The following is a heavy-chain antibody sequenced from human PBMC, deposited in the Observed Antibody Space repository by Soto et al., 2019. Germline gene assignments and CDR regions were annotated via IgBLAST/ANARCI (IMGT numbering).Heavy chain of an antibody. D-gene: IGHD2-15*01. Sequence: GASVKVSCKASGYTFTSYAMHWVRQAPGQRLEWMGWINAGNGNTKYSQKFQGRVTITRDTSASTAYMELSSLRSEDTAVYYCARVISLSYCSGGSCPYYYYGMDVWGQGTTVTVSS. CDR1: GYTFTSYA. CDR2: INAGNGNT. J-gene: IGHJ6*02. V-gene: IGHV1-3*01. CDR3: ARVISLSYCSGGSCPYYYYGMDV.